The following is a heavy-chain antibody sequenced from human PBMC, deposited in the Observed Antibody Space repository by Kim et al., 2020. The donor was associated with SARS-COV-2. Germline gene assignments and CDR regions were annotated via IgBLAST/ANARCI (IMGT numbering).Heavy chain of an antibody. CDR3: AKGNDYSTGSLYDYYG. V-gene: IGHV3-43*02. CDR1: GFSFDDSA. J-gene: IGHJ6*01. D-gene: IGHD4-4*01. Sequence: GGSLRLSCAASGFSFDDSAMNWVRQAPGKGLEWVSVISWDGGSTDYADSVKGRFTISRDNSKNTLYLQMNSLRVEDTAVYYCAKGNDYSTGSLYDYYG. CDR2: ISWDGGST.